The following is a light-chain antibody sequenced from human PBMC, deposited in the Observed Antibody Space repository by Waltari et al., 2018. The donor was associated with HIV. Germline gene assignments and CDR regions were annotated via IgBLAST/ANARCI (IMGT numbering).Light chain of an antibody. CDR1: SSDVGAYNY. Sequence: QSALTQPASVSGSPGQSITISCTGTSSDVGAYNYVSWYQLHPGKAPKLMIYDVSNRPSGVSDRCSGSKSANTASLTISGLQAEDEAHYYCSSYTSSSTVVFGGGTKLTVL. CDR2: DVS. J-gene: IGLJ2*01. V-gene: IGLV2-14*03. CDR3: SSYTSSSTVV.